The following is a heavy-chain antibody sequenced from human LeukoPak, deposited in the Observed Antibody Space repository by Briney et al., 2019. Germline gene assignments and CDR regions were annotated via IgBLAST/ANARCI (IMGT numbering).Heavy chain of an antibody. CDR3: ASILLWYVYDY. Sequence: GGSLRLSCAASGFTASSNYMSWVRQAPGVGLEWVSAISDSGGSTYYTDSVKGRFTISRDNSKNTLYLQMNSLRAEDTAVYYCASILLWYVYDYWGQGTLVTVPS. V-gene: IGHV3-23*01. J-gene: IGHJ4*02. D-gene: IGHD3-10*01. CDR2: ISDSGGST. CDR1: GFTASSNY.